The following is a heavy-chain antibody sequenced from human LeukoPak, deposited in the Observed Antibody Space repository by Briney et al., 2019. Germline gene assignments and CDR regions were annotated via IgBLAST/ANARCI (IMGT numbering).Heavy chain of an antibody. J-gene: IGHJ3*02. D-gene: IGHD4-11*01. CDR3: ARDRLVTTKAFDI. Sequence: ASVKVSCKASGYTFTGYYMHWVRRAPGQGLEWMGWINPNSGGTNYAQKLQGRVTMTTDTSTSTAYMELRSLRSDDTAVYYCARDRLVTTKAFDIWGQGTMVTVSS. V-gene: IGHV1-2*02. CDR1: GYTFTGYY. CDR2: INPNSGGT.